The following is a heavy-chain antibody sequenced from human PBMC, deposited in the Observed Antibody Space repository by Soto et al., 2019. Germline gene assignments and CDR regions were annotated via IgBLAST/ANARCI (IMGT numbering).Heavy chain of an antibody. CDR1: GFTFSSSG. CDR2: ISYDGSNK. V-gene: IGHV3-30*18. J-gene: IGHJ3*02. CDR3: AKDRVVIRRDGAAFDI. Sequence: GGSLKLSSAASGFTFSSSGMHWVRQAQGKGLEWVAVISYDGSNKYYADSVKGRFTISRDNSKNTLYLQMNSLRAEDTAVYYCAKDRVVIRRDGAAFDIWGQGTMVTVSS. D-gene: IGHD3-3*01.